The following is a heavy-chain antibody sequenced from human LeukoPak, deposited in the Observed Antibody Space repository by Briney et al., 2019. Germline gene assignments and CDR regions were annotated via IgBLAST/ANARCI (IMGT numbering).Heavy chain of an antibody. CDR2: MNPNSGNT. Sequence: ASVKVSCKASGYTFTSYDINWVRQATGQGLEWTGWMNPNSGNTGYAQKFQGRVTMTRNTSISTAYMELSSLRSEDTAVYYCARVPAAIEDYYYYYYGMDVWGQGTTVTVSS. J-gene: IGHJ6*02. V-gene: IGHV1-8*01. D-gene: IGHD2-2*02. CDR1: GYTFTSYD. CDR3: ARVPAAIEDYYYYYYGMDV.